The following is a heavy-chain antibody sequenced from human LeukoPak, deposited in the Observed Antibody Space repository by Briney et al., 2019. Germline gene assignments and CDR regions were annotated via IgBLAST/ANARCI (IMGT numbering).Heavy chain of an antibody. V-gene: IGHV4-34*01. CDR1: GGSVSDHS. CDR3: ARDGIAVFGVSRGNYYYMDL. D-gene: IGHD3-3*01. CDR2: ISHSGGT. Sequence: SETLSLTCAVHGGSVSDHSCSWIRQPPGKGLEWIGEISHSGGTNYNPSLKSRVTMSVDTSNNQFSLKLKSVTAADTAVYYCARDGIAVFGVSRGNYYYMDLWGNGTTVTVSS. J-gene: IGHJ6*03.